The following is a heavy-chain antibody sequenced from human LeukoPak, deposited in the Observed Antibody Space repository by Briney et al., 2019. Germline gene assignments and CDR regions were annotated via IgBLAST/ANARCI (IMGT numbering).Heavy chain of an antibody. J-gene: IGHJ3*02. D-gene: IGHD3-22*01. CDR2: IYYSGST. V-gene: IGHV4-39*01. CDR1: GGSISSSSYY. Sequence: RPSETLSLTCTVSGGSISSSSYYWGWIRQPPGKGLEWIGSIYYSGSTYYNPSLKSRVTISVDTSKNQFSLKLSSVTAADTAVYYCARTFKSYHYDSSGYLDAFDIWGQGTMVTVSS. CDR3: ARTFKSYHYDSSGYLDAFDI.